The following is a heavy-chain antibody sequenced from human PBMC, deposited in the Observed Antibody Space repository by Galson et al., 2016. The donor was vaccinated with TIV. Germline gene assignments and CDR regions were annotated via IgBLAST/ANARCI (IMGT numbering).Heavy chain of an antibody. D-gene: IGHD2-21*01. CDR1: GFSFSTTA. J-gene: IGHJ4*02. CDR2: ISGRNDGT. Sequence: SLRLSCAASGFSFSTTAMYWVRQAPGKGLEWVASISGRNDGTYFGDSVKGRFAISRDNSKNTVYLQMNNLRAEDTAVYYCARPGQGVGVSRGFDSWGQGTLVTVSS. CDR3: ARPGQGVGVSRGFDS. V-gene: IGHV3-23*01.